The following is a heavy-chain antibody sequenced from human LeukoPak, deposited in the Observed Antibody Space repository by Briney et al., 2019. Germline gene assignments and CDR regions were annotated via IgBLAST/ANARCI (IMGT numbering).Heavy chain of an antibody. J-gene: IGHJ4*02. CDR1: GFTFDDYA. D-gene: IGHD1-7*01. Sequence: GRSPRLSCAASGFTFDDYAMHWVRQVPGKGLEWVSGISWNSNNIGYADSVKGRFTISRDNAKNSLYLQMNSLRAEDTALYFCATARNFCFEYWGQGSLVIVSA. CDR3: ATARNFCFEY. V-gene: IGHV3-9*01. CDR2: ISWNSNNI.